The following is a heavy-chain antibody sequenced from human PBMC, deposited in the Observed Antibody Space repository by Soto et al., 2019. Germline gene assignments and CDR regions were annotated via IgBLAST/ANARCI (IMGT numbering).Heavy chain of an antibody. CDR3: AKATGELSQAIDY. V-gene: IGHV3-23*01. D-gene: IGHD3-16*02. CDR1: GLTFSNYA. J-gene: IGHJ4*02. Sequence: EVQLLESGGGLVQHGGSLRLSCVGSGLTFSNYAMIWVRQAPGQGLEWVSAVRGSGADTYYPDSVKGRFTISRDNSKNTLYLQMNRLRAEDTATYYCAKATGELSQAIDYWGQGTLVTVSS. CDR2: VRGSGADT.